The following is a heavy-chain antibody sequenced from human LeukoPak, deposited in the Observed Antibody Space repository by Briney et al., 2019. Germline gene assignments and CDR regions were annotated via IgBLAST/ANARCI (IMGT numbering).Heavy chain of an antibody. V-gene: IGHV1-24*01. D-gene: IGHD6-13*01. CDR3: ARDKAAAGTTLGY. J-gene: IGHJ4*02. CDR1: GYTLTELS. CDR2: FDPEDGET. Sequence: GASVKVSCKVSGYTLTELSMHWVRQAPGKGLEWMGGFDPEDGETIYAQKFQGRVTITADKSTSTAYMELSSLRSEDTAVYYCARDKAAAGTTLGYWGQGTLVTVSS.